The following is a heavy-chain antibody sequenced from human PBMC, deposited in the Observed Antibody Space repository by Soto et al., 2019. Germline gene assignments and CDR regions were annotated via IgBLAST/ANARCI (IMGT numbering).Heavy chain of an antibody. CDR3: VKGRGRAVGRGDWGQYFDS. V-gene: IGHV3-30*18. CDR1: GFTFTNYG. J-gene: IGHJ4*02. Sequence: QVQLVESGGGVVQPGRSVRLSCTAFGFTFTNYGMHWVRQAPGKGLEWVAVTSYDGNDKYYAESVKGRFTISRDNYKNTLYLQMNSLRTEDTAVYHCVKGRGRAVGRGDWGQYFDSWGQGTLVTVSS. D-gene: IGHD7-27*01. CDR2: TSYDGNDK.